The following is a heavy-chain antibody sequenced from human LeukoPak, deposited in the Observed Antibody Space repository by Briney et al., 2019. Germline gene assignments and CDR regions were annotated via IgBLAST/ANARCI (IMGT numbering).Heavy chain of an antibody. CDR3: ARSLAGPYYFDY. D-gene: IGHD1-14*01. CDR2: IYYSGST. V-gene: IGHV4-39*07. CDR1: GGSINSTSNY. Sequence: PSETLSLTCTVSGGSINSTSNYWGWIRQPPGKGLEWIGSIYYSGSTSYNPSLKSRVTISVDTSKNQFSLKLSSVTAADTAVYYCARSLAGPYYFDYWGQGTLVTVSS. J-gene: IGHJ4*02.